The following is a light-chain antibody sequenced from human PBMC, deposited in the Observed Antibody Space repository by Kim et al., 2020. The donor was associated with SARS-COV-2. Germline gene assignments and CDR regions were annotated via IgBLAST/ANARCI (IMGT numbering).Light chain of an antibody. CDR1: SSNIGNNY. CDR3: GTWESALSAWV. Sequence: QSVLKQPPSVSAAPGQKVSISCSGSSSNIGNNYVSWYQQFPAAAPKLLIYDNDKRPSGIPDRFSASKSGTSATLVISGLQAGDEAHFYCGTWESALSAWVFGSGTQLTVL. V-gene: IGLV1-51*01. CDR2: DND. J-gene: IGLJ3*02.